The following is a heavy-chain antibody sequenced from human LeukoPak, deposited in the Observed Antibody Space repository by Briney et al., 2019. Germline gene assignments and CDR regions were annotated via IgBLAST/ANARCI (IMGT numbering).Heavy chain of an antibody. CDR2: ISGSGDNT. CDR1: GFTFSNYA. D-gene: IGHD3-3*01. V-gene: IGHV3-23*01. CDR3: AKDMSSIFGVDPYFDY. Sequence: PGGSLRLSCAASGFTFSNYAMSWVRQAPGKGLEWVSAISGSGDNTYYADSVKGRFTISRDNAKNSLYLQMNSLRAEDMALYYCAKDMSSIFGVDPYFDYWGQGTLVTVSS. J-gene: IGHJ4*02.